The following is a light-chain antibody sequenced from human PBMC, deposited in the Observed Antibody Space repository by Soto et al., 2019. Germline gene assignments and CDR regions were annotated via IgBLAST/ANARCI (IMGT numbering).Light chain of an antibody. CDR2: GAS. CDR3: HQYGLSPRT. Sequence: EIVLTQSPGTLSVSPGERATLSCRASQSVSNKYVAWYQQKPVQAPRVLIYGASSRATGIPDRFSGSGSGTDFTLTISVLEPEDFAVYYCHQYGLSPRTFGQGTKVEIK. V-gene: IGKV3-20*01. J-gene: IGKJ1*01. CDR1: QSVSNKY.